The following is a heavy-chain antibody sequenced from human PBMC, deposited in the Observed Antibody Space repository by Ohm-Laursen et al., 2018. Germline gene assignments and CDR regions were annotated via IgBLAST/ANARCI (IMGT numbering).Heavy chain of an antibody. Sequence: GSSVKVSCKASGYTFTSYDINWVRQATGQGLEWLGWMNPNSGDTGYAQKFQDRVTMTSNTSISTAYMELSSLRSEDTAVYYCARADVRRLDYWGQGTPLTVSS. D-gene: IGHD3-16*01. CDR3: ARADVRRLDY. V-gene: IGHV1-8*01. CDR2: MNPNSGDT. J-gene: IGHJ4*02. CDR1: GYTFTSYD.